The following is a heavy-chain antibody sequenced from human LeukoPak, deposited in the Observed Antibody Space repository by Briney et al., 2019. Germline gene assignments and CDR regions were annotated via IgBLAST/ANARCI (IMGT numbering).Heavy chain of an antibody. J-gene: IGHJ4*02. D-gene: IGHD6-13*01. CDR1: GFTFSSFA. Sequence: PGGSLRLSCAASGFTFSSFAMSWVRQAPGKGLEWDSTITDSGDSTYSADSVKGRFTISRDNSKNTLYLQMNSLRAEDTAVYYCAKDGALTTSWYFYCDYWRQGTLVTVSS. V-gene: IGHV3-23*01. CDR2: ITDSGDST. CDR3: AKDGALTTSWYFYCDY.